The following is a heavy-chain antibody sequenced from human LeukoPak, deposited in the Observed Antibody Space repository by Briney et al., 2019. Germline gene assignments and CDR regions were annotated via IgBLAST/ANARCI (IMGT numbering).Heavy chain of an antibody. CDR1: GYTFTSYA. CDR2: IIPIFGTA. V-gene: IGHV1-69*06. CDR3: ATAVTKTLSYYYYYMDV. J-gene: IGHJ6*03. D-gene: IGHD2-15*01. Sequence: ASVKVSCKASGYTFTSYAISWVRQAPGQGLEWMGGIIPIFGTANYAQKFQGRVTITADKSTSTAYMELSSLRSEDTAVYYCATAVTKTLSYYYYYMDVWGKGTTVTVSS.